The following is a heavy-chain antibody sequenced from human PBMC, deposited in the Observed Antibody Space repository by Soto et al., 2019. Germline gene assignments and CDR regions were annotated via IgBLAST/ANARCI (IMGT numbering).Heavy chain of an antibody. CDR2: MNPNSGNT. CDR3: ARRASSWYRKYYFDY. J-gene: IGHJ4*02. Sequence: ASVKVSCKASGYTFTSYGISWVRQAPGQGLEWMGWMNPNSGNTGYAQKFQGRVTMTRNTSISTAYMELSSLRSEDTAVYYCARRASSWYRKYYFDYWGQGTLVTVSS. V-gene: IGHV1-8*02. D-gene: IGHD6-13*01. CDR1: GYTFTSYG.